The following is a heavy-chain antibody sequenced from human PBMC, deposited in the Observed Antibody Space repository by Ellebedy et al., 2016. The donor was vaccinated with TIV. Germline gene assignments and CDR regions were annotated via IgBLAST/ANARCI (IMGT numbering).Heavy chain of an antibody. V-gene: IGHV3-48*01. Sequence: GESLKISCAASAFTFSSYSTNWVRQAPGNGLEWVSYISSSSSTIYYADSVKGRFTISRDNAKNSLYLQMNSLRAEDTAVYYCAVLSGDYSDYWGQGTLVTVSS. CDR2: ISSSSSTI. J-gene: IGHJ4*02. CDR1: AFTFSSYS. CDR3: AVLSGDYSDY. D-gene: IGHD3-3*02.